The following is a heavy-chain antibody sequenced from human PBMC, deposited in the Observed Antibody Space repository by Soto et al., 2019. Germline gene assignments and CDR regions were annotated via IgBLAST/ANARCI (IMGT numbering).Heavy chain of an antibody. Sequence: QVQLVESGGDLVKPGGSLRLSCAASGFPFSDYDMSWIRQAPGNGLEWVSSIGGSSSYTNNADSVKGRFTISRDNAKNSLYLQMNSLRAEDTAVYYCARRRPTGYYNYWGQGTLVTVSA. CDR3: ARRRPTGYYNY. CDR2: IGGSSSYT. CDR1: GFPFSDYD. D-gene: IGHD3-9*01. J-gene: IGHJ4*02. V-gene: IGHV3-11*05.